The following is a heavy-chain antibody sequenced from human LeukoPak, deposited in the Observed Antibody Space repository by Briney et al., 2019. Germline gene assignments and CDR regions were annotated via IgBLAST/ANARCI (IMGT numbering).Heavy chain of an antibody. J-gene: IGHJ3*02. CDR3: ARGPRITIFGVVMANDAFDI. Sequence: PLASVKVSCKASGYTFTDYFMNWVRQAPGQGLGWMGWINPKSGGTVYAQKFQGRVTMTRDTSSSTAYMELSRLRFDDTVVYYCARGPRITIFGVVMANDAFDIWGQGTMVTVSS. V-gene: IGHV1-2*02. CDR2: INPKSGGT. D-gene: IGHD3-3*01. CDR1: GYTFTDYF.